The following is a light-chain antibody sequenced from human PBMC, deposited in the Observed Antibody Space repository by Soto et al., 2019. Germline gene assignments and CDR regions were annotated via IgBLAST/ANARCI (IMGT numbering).Light chain of an antibody. CDR3: QQYGSPRT. V-gene: IGKV3-20*01. CDR2: GAS. Sequence: EIVLTQSPGTLSLSPGERATLSCRASQSVSNSYLAWYQQKPGQAPRLLIYGASSRATGIPDRFSGSGSGTDFTLTISRLEPEDFAVYFCQQYGSPRTFGQGTKVEIQ. CDR1: QSVSNSY. J-gene: IGKJ1*01.